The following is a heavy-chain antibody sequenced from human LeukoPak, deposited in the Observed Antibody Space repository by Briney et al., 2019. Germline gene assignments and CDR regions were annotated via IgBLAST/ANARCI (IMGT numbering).Heavy chain of an antibody. V-gene: IGHV4-34*01. D-gene: IGHD4-23*01. Sequence: PSETLSLTCAVYGGSFSGYYWSWIRQPPGKGLEWIGEINHSGSTNYNPSLKSRVTISVDTSKNQFSLKLSSVTAADTAVYYCARDGGGSSPVVYFQHWGQGTLVTVSS. CDR2: INHSGST. CDR1: GGSFSGYY. J-gene: IGHJ1*01. CDR3: ARDGGGSSPVVYFQH.